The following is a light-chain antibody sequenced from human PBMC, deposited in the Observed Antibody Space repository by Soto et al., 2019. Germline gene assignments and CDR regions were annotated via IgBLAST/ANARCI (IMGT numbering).Light chain of an antibody. Sequence: IVLTQTPGTLSLSPGERASLSCRASQSVRGDYLAWYQQKSGQAPRLLIYGAVRRATDVPDRFSGSGSGTDFAFVITELEPEDFAVYYCQQYGTSPYTFGPGTKLEI. V-gene: IGKV3-20*01. CDR3: QQYGTSPYT. CDR2: GAV. J-gene: IGKJ2*01. CDR1: QSVRGDY.